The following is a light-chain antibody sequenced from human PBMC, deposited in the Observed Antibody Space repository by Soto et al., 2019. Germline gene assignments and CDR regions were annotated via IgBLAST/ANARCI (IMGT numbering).Light chain of an antibody. Sequence: QSALTQPASVSGSPGQSITISCTGTSSDVGGYNYVSWYQQHPGKAPKLMIFEVSNRPSGVSNRFSGSKSGNTASLTISGLQAEAEADYHCSSYTSSSILVFGGGTKHTVL. CDR3: SSYTSSSILV. J-gene: IGLJ3*02. CDR1: SSDVGGYNY. V-gene: IGLV2-14*01. CDR2: EVS.